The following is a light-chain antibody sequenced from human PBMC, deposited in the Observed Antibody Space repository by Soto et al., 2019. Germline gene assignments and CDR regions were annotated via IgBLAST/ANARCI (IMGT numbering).Light chain of an antibody. J-gene: IGKJ1*01. CDR2: GAS. CDR3: HQYVISWT. Sequence: IVLTQSPGTLSLSPGERATLSCRASQSVSSTYVAWYQQKSGQAPRLLIYGASSRATGIPDRFSGSGSGTDFTLTISRLEPEDFAVYYCHQYVISWTIGQGTKVDIX. V-gene: IGKV3-20*01. CDR1: QSVSSTY.